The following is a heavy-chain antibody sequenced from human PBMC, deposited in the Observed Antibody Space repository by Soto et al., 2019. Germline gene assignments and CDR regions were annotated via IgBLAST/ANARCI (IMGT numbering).Heavy chain of an antibody. V-gene: IGHV3-7*01. CDR1: GFSFTSYW. Sequence: GGSLRLSCAASGFSFTSYWMDWVRQAPGKGLEWVAMINEDGSEKYYVDSVKGRFTISRDNAKNTLYLQMNSLRAEDTAVYYCARDRGYCSSTSCSQFGYWGQGTLVTVSS. CDR3: ARDRGYCSSTSCSQFGY. CDR2: INEDGSEK. D-gene: IGHD2-2*01. J-gene: IGHJ4*02.